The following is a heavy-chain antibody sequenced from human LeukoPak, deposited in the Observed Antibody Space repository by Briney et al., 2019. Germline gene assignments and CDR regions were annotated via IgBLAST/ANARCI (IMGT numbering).Heavy chain of an antibody. CDR1: GYSLTSYW. D-gene: IGHD6-13*01. CDR3: ARENIAAADAFDI. Sequence: KPGESLKISCKGSGYSLTSYWIGWVRHMPGKGLECMGIIYPGDSDTRYSPSFQGQVTISADKSISTAYLQWSSLKASDTAMYYCARENIAAADAFDIRGQGTMVTVSS. J-gene: IGHJ3*02. CDR2: IYPGDSDT. V-gene: IGHV5-51*01.